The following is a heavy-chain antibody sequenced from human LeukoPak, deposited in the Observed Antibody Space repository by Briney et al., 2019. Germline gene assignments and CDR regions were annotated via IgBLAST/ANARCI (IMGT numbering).Heavy chain of an antibody. J-gene: IGHJ1*01. V-gene: IGHV4-34*01. D-gene: IGHD3-9*01. CDR2: INHSGST. Sequence: KPSETLSLTCAVYGGSFSGYYWSWIRQPPGKGLEWIAEINHSGSTNYNPSLKSRVTISVDTSKNQFSLKLSSVTAADTAVYYCASRVLRYFDWLPSAEYFQHWGQGTLVTVSS. CDR1: GGSFSGYY. CDR3: ASRVLRYFDWLPSAEYFQH.